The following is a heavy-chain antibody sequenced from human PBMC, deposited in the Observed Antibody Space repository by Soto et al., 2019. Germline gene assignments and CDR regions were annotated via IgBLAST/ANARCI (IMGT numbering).Heavy chain of an antibody. CDR1: GSTFSSSW. J-gene: IGHJ4*02. CDR3: ARDRAYNCFDY. V-gene: IGHV3-7*05. D-gene: IGHD5-18*01. CDR2: INLEGSER. Sequence: GGSLRLSCGASGSTFSSSWMTWVRQAPGKGLEWVANINLEGSERNYVDSVKGRFTISRDNAKNLLYQQMNSLRAEDTAVYYCARDRAYNCFDYWGQGTLVTVSS.